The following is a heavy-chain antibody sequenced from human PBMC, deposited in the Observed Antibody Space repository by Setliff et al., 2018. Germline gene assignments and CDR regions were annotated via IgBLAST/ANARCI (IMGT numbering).Heavy chain of an antibody. CDR2: FFHTGNT. Sequence: SETLSLTCTVSGYPISSGYYWGWIRQPTGKGLEWPGSFFHTGNTYYNPSLEGRVTISVDTSNNQFSLKLSSVTAADTAVYYCARHLWGRYMAESSDYFDYWGQGSLVT. D-gene: IGHD3-3*02. J-gene: IGHJ4*02. CDR1: GYPISSGYY. V-gene: IGHV4-38-2*02. CDR3: ARHLWGRYMAESSDYFDY.